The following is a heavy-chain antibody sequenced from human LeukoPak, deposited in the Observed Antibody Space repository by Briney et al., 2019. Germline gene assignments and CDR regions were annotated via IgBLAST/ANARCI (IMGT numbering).Heavy chain of an antibody. V-gene: IGHV4-59*03. CDR2: IYYNRAT. CDR1: GGSISSYY. D-gene: IGHD4/OR15-4a*01. CDR3: SYDYGGY. Sequence: SETLSLTCTVSGGSISSYYWTWIRQPPGKGLEWIGLIYYNRATYYNPSLKSRVTISVDRSKNQFSLRLSSVTAADTAVYYCSYDYGGYWGQGTLVTVSS. J-gene: IGHJ4*02.